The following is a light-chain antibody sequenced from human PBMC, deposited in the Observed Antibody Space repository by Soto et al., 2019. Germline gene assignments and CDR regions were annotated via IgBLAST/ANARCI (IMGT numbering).Light chain of an antibody. CDR1: QGISNY. J-gene: IGKJ1*01. CDR3: QKYNSAPWT. V-gene: IGKV1-27*01. Sequence: DVQMTQSPSSLSASVGDRVIITCRASQGISNYSVWYQHKPGSAPKVLIYAATTLQSGVPSRFSGSGSGTDFILTISSLQPEDVATYYCQKYNSAPWTFGQGTKVDI. CDR2: AAT.